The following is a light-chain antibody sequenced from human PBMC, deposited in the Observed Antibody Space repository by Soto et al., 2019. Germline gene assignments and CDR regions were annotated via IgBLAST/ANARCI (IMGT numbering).Light chain of an antibody. CDR2: GVS. V-gene: IGLV2-23*02. CDR1: SSDVWTYNL. J-gene: IGLJ2*01. CDR3: CSYAGSSTFVV. Sequence: QSVLTQPASVSGSPGQSITISCTGTSSDVWTYNLVSWYQQHPDKAPKLVIYGVSKRPSGVSNRFSGSKSGNTASLTISGLQAEDEADYYCCSYAGSSTFVVFGGGTKVTVL.